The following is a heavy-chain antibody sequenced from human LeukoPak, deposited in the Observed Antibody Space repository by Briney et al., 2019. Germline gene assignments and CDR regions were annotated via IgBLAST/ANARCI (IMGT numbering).Heavy chain of an antibody. J-gene: IGHJ6*03. Sequence: GGSLRLSCAASGFTFSSYSMNWVRQAPGKGLEWVSYISSSSSTIYYADSVKGRFTISRDNAKNSLYLQMNSLRAEDTAVYYCARVGATIYYYYMDVWGKGTTVTVSS. CDR3: ARVGATIYYYYMDV. CDR1: GFTFSSYS. CDR2: ISSSSSTI. V-gene: IGHV3-48*01. D-gene: IGHD1-26*01.